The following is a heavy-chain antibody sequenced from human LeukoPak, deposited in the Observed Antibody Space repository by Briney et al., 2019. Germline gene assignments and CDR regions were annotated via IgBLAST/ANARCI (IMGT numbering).Heavy chain of an antibody. Sequence: GGSLRLSCAASGFPFSSYAMSWVRQAPGKGLEWVSIITGSGSGDSTYYADSVKGRFTISRDNSKNTLYLQMNSLRAEDTAVYYCAKKEAVAGKGFDYWGQGTLVTVSS. V-gene: IGHV3-23*01. CDR2: ITGSGSGDST. J-gene: IGHJ4*02. CDR1: GFPFSSYA. D-gene: IGHD6-19*01. CDR3: AKKEAVAGKGFDY.